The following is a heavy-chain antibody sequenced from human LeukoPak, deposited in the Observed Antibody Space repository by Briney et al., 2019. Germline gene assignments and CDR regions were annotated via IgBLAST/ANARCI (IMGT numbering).Heavy chain of an antibody. J-gene: IGHJ4*02. CDR1: GGSFSGYC. Sequence: SETLSLTCAVYGGSFSGYCWSWIRQPPGKGLEWIGEINHSGSTNYNPSLKSRVTISVDTSKNQFSLKLSSVTAADTAVYYCARHKLLRYFDWLSLGFDYWGQGTLVTVSS. V-gene: IGHV4-34*01. D-gene: IGHD3-9*01. CDR3: ARHKLLRYFDWLSLGFDY. CDR2: INHSGST.